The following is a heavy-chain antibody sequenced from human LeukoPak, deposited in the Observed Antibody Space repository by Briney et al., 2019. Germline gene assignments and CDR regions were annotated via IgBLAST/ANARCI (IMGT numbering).Heavy chain of an antibody. D-gene: IGHD1-26*01. CDR2: FDPEDGGP. CDR3: AASHKDKEWELLLYFDY. V-gene: IGHV1-24*01. Sequence: ASMKVSCTVSGYILTELSMHWVRQAPGRGLEWMGSFDPEDGGPIYAQKFQGRVTMTEDTSTDTVYMELSSLRSDDTAVYYCAASHKDKEWELLLYFDYWGQGTLVTVSS. CDR1: GYILTELS. J-gene: IGHJ4*02.